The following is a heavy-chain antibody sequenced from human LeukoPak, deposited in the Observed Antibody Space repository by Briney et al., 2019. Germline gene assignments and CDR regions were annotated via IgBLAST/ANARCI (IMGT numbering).Heavy chain of an antibody. D-gene: IGHD2-2*01. Sequence: SETLSLTCTVSGGSINNNYWSWIRQPPGKGLEWTGWIYYSGDVNYNPSLKSRVSISVDTSKNQFSLKLSSVTAADTAIYYCARQAFCSTSRRHPFDPWGQGALVTVSS. J-gene: IGHJ5*02. CDR1: GGSINNNY. CDR2: IYYSGDV. CDR3: ARQAFCSTSRRHPFDP. V-gene: IGHV4-59*08.